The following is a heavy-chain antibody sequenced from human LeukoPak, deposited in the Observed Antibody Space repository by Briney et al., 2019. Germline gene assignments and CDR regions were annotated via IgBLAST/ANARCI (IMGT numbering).Heavy chain of an antibody. J-gene: IGHJ4*02. CDR1: GFTVSSNY. D-gene: IGHD3-10*01. V-gene: IGHV3-53*01. CDR3: ARAQYYYGSGSFDY. CDR2: IYSGGGT. Sequence: GGSLRLSCAASGFTVSSNYMSWVRQAPGKGLEWVSVIYSGGGTYYADSVKGRFTISRDNSKNTLYLQMNSLRAEDTAVYYCARAQYYYGSGSFDYWGQGTLVTVSP.